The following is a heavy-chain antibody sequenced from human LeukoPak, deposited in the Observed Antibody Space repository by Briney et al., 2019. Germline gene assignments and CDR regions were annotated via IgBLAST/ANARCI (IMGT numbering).Heavy chain of an antibody. CDR3: AKDASPTNYYYGMDV. Sequence: GGSLRLSCAASGFTFSSYDMHWVRQAPGKGLEWVAVISYDGSNKYYADSVKGRFTISRDNSKNTLYLQMNSLRAEDTAVYYCAKDASPTNYYYGMDVWGQGTTVTVSS. J-gene: IGHJ6*02. V-gene: IGHV3-30*18. CDR1: GFTFSSYD. CDR2: ISYDGSNK. D-gene: IGHD2-15*01.